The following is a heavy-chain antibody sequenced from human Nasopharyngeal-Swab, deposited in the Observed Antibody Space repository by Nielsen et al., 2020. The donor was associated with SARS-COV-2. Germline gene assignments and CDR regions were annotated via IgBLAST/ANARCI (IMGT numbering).Heavy chain of an antibody. D-gene: IGHD3-3*01. CDR1: GGTFSSYA. J-gene: IGHJ6*02. CDR3: AQRFLEWPRYYYYGMDV. V-gene: IGHV1-69*10. Sequence: SVKVSCKASGGTFSSYAISWVRQAPGQGLEWMGGIIPILGIANYAQKFQGRITITADKSTSTAYMELSSLRSEDTAVYYCAQRFLEWPRYYYYGMDVWGQGTTVTVSS. CDR2: IIPILGIA.